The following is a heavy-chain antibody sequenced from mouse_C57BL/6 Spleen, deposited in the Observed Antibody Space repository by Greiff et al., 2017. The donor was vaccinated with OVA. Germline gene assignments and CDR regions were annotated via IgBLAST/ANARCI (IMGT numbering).Heavy chain of an antibody. V-gene: IGHV1-20*01. J-gene: IGHJ4*01. D-gene: IGHD2-3*01. CDR3: ARSFDGYYNYAMDY. Sequence: EVQLVESGPELVKPGDSVKISCKASGYSFTGYFMNWVMQSHGKSLEWIGRINPYNGDTFYNQKFKGKATLTVDKSSSTAHMELRSLTSEDSAVYYCARSFDGYYNYAMDYWGQGTSVTVSS. CDR1: GYSFTGYF. CDR2: INPYNGDT.